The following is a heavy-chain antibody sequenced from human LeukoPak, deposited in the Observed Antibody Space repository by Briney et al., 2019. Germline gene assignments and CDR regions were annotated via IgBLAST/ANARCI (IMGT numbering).Heavy chain of an antibody. J-gene: IGHJ3*02. D-gene: IGHD4-23*01. CDR2: IWVDGIRK. Sequence: GRSLRLSCAPPGFTFSNYGMHWVRQVPGKGLEWVAAIWVDGIRKYYADSVKGRLTISRDNSKNTLYLQMNSLRAEDTAVYYCAKGDYGGSDAFDIWGQGTMVTVSS. V-gene: IGHV3-33*06. CDR1: GFTFSNYG. CDR3: AKGDYGGSDAFDI.